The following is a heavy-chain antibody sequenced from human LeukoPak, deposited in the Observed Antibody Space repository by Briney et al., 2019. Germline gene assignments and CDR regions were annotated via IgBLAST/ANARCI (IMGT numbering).Heavy chain of an antibody. J-gene: IGHJ3*02. Sequence: SGGSLRLSCAASGFTFSSYSMNWVRQAPGKGLEWVSYISSSSSTIYYADSVKGRFTISRDNAKNSLYLQMNSLRAEDTAVYYCARGRSLNHVLGIPLAEPDAFDIWGQGTMVTVSS. V-gene: IGHV3-48*04. D-gene: IGHD3-3*02. CDR2: ISSSSSTI. CDR1: GFTFSSYS. CDR3: ARGRSLNHVLGIPLAEPDAFDI.